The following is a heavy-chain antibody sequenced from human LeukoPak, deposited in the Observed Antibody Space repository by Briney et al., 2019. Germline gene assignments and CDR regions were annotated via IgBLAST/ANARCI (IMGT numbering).Heavy chain of an antibody. CDR2: INHSGTT. Sequence: SETLSLTCALYVGSFSVYYWSWIRQPPRKGLEWIGEINHSGTTNYNPSLKSRVTISVDTPNNQFSLKVNSVTAADTAVYYCARLPPRLYTKAHKYYDYITDVWGQGTTVTVSS. V-gene: IGHV4-34*01. J-gene: IGHJ6*02. D-gene: IGHD4-11*01. CDR1: VGSFSVYY. CDR3: ARLPPRLYTKAHKYYDYITDV.